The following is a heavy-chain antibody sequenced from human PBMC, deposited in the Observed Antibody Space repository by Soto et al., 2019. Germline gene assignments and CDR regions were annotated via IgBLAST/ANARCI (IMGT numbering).Heavy chain of an antibody. V-gene: IGHV2-5*02. CDR3: AHIIVAGLGYYFDY. J-gene: IGHJ4*02. D-gene: IGHD6-19*01. CDR2: IYWDDDK. Sequence: QITLKESGPTLVKPTQTLTLTCTFSGFSLSSTRMAVGWIRQPPGKALEWLALIYWDDDKRYSPFLKSRLTITNDTSKNPVVLTMSNMAPVDTARYYCAHIIVAGLGYYFDYWGQGTLVTVSS. CDR1: GFSLSSTRMA.